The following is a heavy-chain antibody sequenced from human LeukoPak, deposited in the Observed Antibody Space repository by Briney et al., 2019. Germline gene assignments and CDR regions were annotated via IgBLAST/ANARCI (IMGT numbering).Heavy chain of an antibody. D-gene: IGHD1-26*01. V-gene: IGHV4-61*02. CDR1: GGSISSGSYY. CDR3: ARGSYTQADY. J-gene: IGHJ4*02. Sequence: SETLPLTCTVSGGSISSGSYYWSWIRQPAGKGLEWIGRIYTSGSTNYNPSLKSRVTISVDTSKNQFSLKLSSVTAADTAVYYCARGSYTQADYWGQGTLVTVSS. CDR2: IYTSGST.